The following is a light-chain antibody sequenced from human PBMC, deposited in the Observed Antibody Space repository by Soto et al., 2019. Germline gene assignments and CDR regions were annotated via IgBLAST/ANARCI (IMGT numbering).Light chain of an antibody. CDR1: QSVSSN. CDR3: QQYNNWPPWT. J-gene: IGKJ1*01. V-gene: IGKV3-15*01. CDR2: GES. Sequence: ELVITQSPATLCVSPGDSAILSCRASQSVSSNLAWYQQKPGQALRLLIYGESTRATVIPARFSGSGSGTEITLTSSSLRSEDFAVYYCQQYNNWPPWTFGQGTKVESK.